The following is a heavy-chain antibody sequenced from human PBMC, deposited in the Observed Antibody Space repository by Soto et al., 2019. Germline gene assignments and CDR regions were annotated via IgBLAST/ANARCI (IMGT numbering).Heavy chain of an antibody. V-gene: IGHV4-59*01. Sequence: SETLSLTCTVSGGSITGYFWSWIRQPPGGGLEWIGYIYYSGSTSYNPSLKGRVTMSVDTSKNQFSLKLTSVIAADTAVYFCARDYENSGYYNNWFDPWGQGTPVTVSS. CDR3: ARDYENSGYYNNWFDP. CDR1: GGSITGYF. CDR2: IYYSGST. D-gene: IGHD3-22*01. J-gene: IGHJ5*02.